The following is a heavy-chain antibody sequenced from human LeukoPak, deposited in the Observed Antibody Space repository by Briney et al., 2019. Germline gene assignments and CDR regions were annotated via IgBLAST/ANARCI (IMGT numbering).Heavy chain of an antibody. CDR3: AKTSRAYSNYDSPFDY. Sequence: GGSLRLSCAASGFTFSSYVMSWVRQGPGKGLEWVSAISRGGGTTYYADSVKGRFTISRDNSKNTLYLQMTSLRAEDTAVYYCAKTSRAYSNYDSPFDYWGQGTLVTVTA. CDR1: GFTFSSYV. J-gene: IGHJ4*02. D-gene: IGHD5-12*01. CDR2: ISRGGGTT. V-gene: IGHV3-23*01.